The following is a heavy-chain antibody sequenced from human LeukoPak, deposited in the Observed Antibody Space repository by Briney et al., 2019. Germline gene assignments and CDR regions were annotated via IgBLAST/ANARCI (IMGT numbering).Heavy chain of an antibody. CDR2: ISGSGGST. J-gene: IGHJ3*02. D-gene: IGHD3-22*01. CDR3: ARAKFDSSYYYYRGFDI. Sequence: GGSLRLSCAASGFTFSSYAMSWVRQAPGKGLEWVSAISGSGGSTYYADSVKGRFTMSRDNAKKSLYLQMNSLRAEDTAAYYCARAKFDSSYYYYRGFDIWGQGTMVTVSS. CDR1: GFTFSSYA. V-gene: IGHV3-23*01.